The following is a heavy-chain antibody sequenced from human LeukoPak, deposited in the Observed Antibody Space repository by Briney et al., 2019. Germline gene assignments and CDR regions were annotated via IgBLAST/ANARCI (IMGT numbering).Heavy chain of an antibody. D-gene: IGHD3-22*01. Sequence: ASVKVSCKASGYTFTGYYMHWVRQAPGQGLEWMGRINPNSGGTNYAQEFQGRVTMTRDTSISTAYMELSRLRSDDTAVYYCAREGRYDSSGYYSYWGQGTLVTVSS. CDR1: GYTFTGYY. J-gene: IGHJ4*02. V-gene: IGHV1-2*06. CDR2: INPNSGGT. CDR3: AREGRYDSSGYYSY.